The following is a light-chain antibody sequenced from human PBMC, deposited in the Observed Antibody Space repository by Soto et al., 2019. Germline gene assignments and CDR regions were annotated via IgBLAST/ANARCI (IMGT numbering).Light chain of an antibody. CDR3: CSYAGSPSVV. J-gene: IGLJ2*01. V-gene: IGLV2-23*01. Sequence: QPVLTQPASVSGSPGQSITISCTGTSSDVGSYNLVSWYQQHPGKAPKLMIYEGSKRPSGVSNRFSGSKSGNTASLTISGLQAEDEADYYCCSYAGSPSVVFGGGTKLTVL. CDR1: SSDVGSYNL. CDR2: EGS.